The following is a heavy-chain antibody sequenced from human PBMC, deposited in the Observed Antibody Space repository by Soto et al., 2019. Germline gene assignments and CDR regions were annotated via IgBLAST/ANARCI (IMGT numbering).Heavy chain of an antibody. CDR2: IYYSGST. CDR3: ARTSSGYYSEHWFDP. V-gene: IGHV4-30-4*01. Sequence: QVQLQESGPGLVKPSQTLSLTCTVSGGSISSGDYYWSWIRQPPGKGLEWIGYIYYSGSTYYNPSFKSRVTISVDTSKSQFSLKLSSVTAADTAVYYCARTSSGYYSEHWFDPWGQGTLVTVSS. D-gene: IGHD3-22*01. J-gene: IGHJ5*02. CDR1: GGSISSGDYY.